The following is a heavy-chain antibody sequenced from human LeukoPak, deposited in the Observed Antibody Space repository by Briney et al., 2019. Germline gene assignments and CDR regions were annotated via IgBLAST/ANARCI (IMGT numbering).Heavy chain of an antibody. V-gene: IGHV1-2*02. J-gene: IGHJ4*02. CDR2: INPNSGGT. CDR1: GYTFSDYP. CDR3: ARVYDFWSGYYTSWDY. Sequence: ASVKVSCKASGYTFSDYPMHWVRQAPGQGLEWMGWINPNSGGTNYAQKFQGRVTMTRDTSISTAYMELSRLRSDDTAVYYCARVYDFWSGYYTSWDYWGQGTLVTVSS. D-gene: IGHD3-3*01.